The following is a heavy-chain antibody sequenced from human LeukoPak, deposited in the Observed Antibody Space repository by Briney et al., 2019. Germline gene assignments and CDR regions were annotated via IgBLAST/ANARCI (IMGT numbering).Heavy chain of an antibody. Sequence: PGGSLRLSCAASGFTFSMYMMSWVRQAPGKGLEWVSAITSSGDNTHYADSVKGRFTISRDNSKNTLYLQMNSLRAEDTAVYYCARDGDIVVVPAAYYFDYWGQGTLVTVSS. J-gene: IGHJ4*02. D-gene: IGHD2-2*01. CDR1: GFTFSMYM. V-gene: IGHV3-23*01. CDR3: ARDGDIVVVPAAYYFDY. CDR2: ITSSGDNT.